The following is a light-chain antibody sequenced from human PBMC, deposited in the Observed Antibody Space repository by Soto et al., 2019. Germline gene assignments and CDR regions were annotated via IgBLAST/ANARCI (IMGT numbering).Light chain of an antibody. Sequence: EIVLTQSPDTLSLSPGERATLSCRASQSVRAYLAWYQQKPGQAPRLLIYDASNRATGIPARFSGSGSGTDFTLTINSLEPEDFAVYYCQHRINWPLTFGGGTKVDI. CDR2: DAS. CDR3: QHRINWPLT. CDR1: QSVRAY. J-gene: IGKJ4*01. V-gene: IGKV3-11*01.